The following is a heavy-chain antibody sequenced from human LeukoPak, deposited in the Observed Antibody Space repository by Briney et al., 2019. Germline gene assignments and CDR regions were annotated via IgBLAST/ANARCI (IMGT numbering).Heavy chain of an antibody. CDR2: IYYSGST. D-gene: IGHD3-10*01. Sequence: SQTLSLTCTVSGGSISSSSYYWGWIRQPPGKGLEWIGSIYYSGSTYYNPSLKSRVTISVDTSKNQFSLKLSSVTAADTAVYYCARHGGGSGTDAFDIWGQGTMVTVSS. J-gene: IGHJ3*02. CDR1: GGSISSSSYY. V-gene: IGHV4-39*01. CDR3: ARHGGGSGTDAFDI.